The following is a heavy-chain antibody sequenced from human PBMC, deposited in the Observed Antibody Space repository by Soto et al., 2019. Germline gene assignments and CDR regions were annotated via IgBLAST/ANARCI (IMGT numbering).Heavy chain of an antibody. CDR3: ARRVLLDYGDYVVAEYFQH. D-gene: IGHD4-17*01. CDR2: IYYSGST. V-gene: IGHV4-39*01. Sequence: QLQLQESGPGLVKPSETLSLTCTVSGGSISSSSYYWGWIRQPPGKGLEWIGRIYYSGSTYYNPSLKSRVTISVDTSKNQFSLKLSSVTAADTAVYYCARRVLLDYGDYVVAEYFQHWGQGTLVTVSS. J-gene: IGHJ1*01. CDR1: GGSISSSSYY.